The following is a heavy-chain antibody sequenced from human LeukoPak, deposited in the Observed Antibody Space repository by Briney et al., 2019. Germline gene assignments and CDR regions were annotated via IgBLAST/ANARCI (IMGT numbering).Heavy chain of an antibody. J-gene: IGHJ4*02. V-gene: IGHV3-9*01. Sequence: GRSLRLSCAASGFTFDDYAMHWVRQAPEKGLEWVSGISWNSGSIDYAGSVRGRFTISRDNAKNSLFLQMSSLRAEDTALYYCAKGIGKYWTYFDYWGLGTLVTVSS. CDR3: AKGIGKYWTYFDY. CDR2: ISWNSGSI. D-gene: IGHD1-1*01. CDR1: GFTFDDYA.